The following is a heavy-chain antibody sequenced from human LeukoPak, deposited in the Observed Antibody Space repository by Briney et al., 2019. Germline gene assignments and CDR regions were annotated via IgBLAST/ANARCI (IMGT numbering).Heavy chain of an antibody. D-gene: IGHD5-12*01. CDR3: ARYGSGYDLIDY. Sequence: GGSLRLSCAASGFTVSSNYMSWVRQAPGKGLEWVSVIYSGGSTYYADSVKGRFTIFRDNAKNTLNLQMNSLRAEDTAVYYCARYGSGYDLIDYWGQGTLVTVSS. CDR2: IYSGGST. CDR1: GFTVSSNY. J-gene: IGHJ4*02. V-gene: IGHV3-53*01.